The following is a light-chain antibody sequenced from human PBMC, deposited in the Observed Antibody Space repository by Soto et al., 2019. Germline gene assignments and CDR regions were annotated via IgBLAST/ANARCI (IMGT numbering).Light chain of an antibody. J-gene: IGKJ1*01. Sequence: IVLTQSPGTLSLSPGERATLSCRASQSVSSSYLAWYQQKPGQAPRLLIYGASRRATGIPDRFSGSASGTDFTLTISRLEPEDFAVYFCQQYGSSPWTFGQGTKVDIK. CDR1: QSVSSSY. CDR3: QQYGSSPWT. CDR2: GAS. V-gene: IGKV3-20*01.